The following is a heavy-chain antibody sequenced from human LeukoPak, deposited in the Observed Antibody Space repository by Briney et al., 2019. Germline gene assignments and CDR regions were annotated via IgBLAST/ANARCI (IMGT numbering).Heavy chain of an antibody. V-gene: IGHV1-69*02. CDR3: ARGLAAREIF. CDR1: XGTFSSYT. J-gene: IGHJ4*02. D-gene: IGHD6-6*01. Sequence: CKXXXGTFSSYTISWVRQAPGQGLEWMGRIIPILGIANYAQKFQGRVTITADKSTSTAYMELSSLRSEDTAVYYCARGLAAREIFWGQGTLVTVSS. CDR2: IIPILGIA.